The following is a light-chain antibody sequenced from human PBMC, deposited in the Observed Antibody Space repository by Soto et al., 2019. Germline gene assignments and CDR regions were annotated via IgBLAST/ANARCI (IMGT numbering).Light chain of an antibody. Sequence: DIQMTQSPSSLSASVGDRVTITCRASQSIISYLNWYQQKPGKAPKLLIYAASSLQSGVPSRFSGSGSGTDFTLTISSLQPEDFAPYYCQQSYSTLLTFGGGTKVDIK. CDR2: AAS. CDR1: QSIISY. V-gene: IGKV1-39*01. CDR3: QQSYSTLLT. J-gene: IGKJ4*01.